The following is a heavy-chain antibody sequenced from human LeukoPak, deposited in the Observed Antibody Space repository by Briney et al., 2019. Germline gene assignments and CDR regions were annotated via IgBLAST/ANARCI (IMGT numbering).Heavy chain of an antibody. J-gene: IGHJ5*02. V-gene: IGHV4-39*01. Sequence: PSETLSLTCTVSGGSISSSSYYWGWIRQPPGKGLEWMGSIYYSGSTYYNPSLKSRVTISVDTSKNPFSLTLSSVTAADTAVYYCARHTRGYGSGPGWFDPWGQGTLVTVSS. D-gene: IGHD1-1*01. CDR1: GGSISSSSYY. CDR3: ARHTRGYGSGPGWFDP. CDR2: IYYSGST.